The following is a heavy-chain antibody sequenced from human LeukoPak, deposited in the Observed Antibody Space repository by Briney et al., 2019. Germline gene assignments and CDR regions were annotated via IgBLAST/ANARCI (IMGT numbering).Heavy chain of an antibody. D-gene: IGHD4-23*01. CDR2: INHSGST. CDR3: ARHWVVTPNY. Sequence: PSETLSLTCAVYGGSFSGYYWSWIRQPPGKGLEWIREINHSGSTNYNPSLKGRVTISVDTSKNQFSLKLTSVTAADTAVYYCARHWVVTPNYWGQGTLVTVSS. CDR1: GGSFSGYY. J-gene: IGHJ4*02. V-gene: IGHV4-34*01.